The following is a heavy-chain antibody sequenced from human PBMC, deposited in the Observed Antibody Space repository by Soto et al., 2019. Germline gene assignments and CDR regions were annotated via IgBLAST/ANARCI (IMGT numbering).Heavy chain of an antibody. CDR1: GFTFSSYW. CDR2: INSDGSST. D-gene: IGHD6-13*01. J-gene: IGHJ3*02. CDR3: ARPAPYSSSFDAFDI. V-gene: IGHV3-74*01. Sequence: GGSLILSCAASGFTFSSYWMHWVRQAPGKGLVWVSRINSDGSSTSYADSVKGRFTISRDNAKNTLYLQMNSLRAEDTAVYYCARPAPYSSSFDAFDIWGQGTMVNVSS.